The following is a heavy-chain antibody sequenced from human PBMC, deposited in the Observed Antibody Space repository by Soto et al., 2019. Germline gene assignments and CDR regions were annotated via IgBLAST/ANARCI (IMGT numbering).Heavy chain of an antibody. J-gene: IGHJ5*02. Sequence: EVQLVESGGGLVQPGGSLRLSCAASGFTVSSNSMSWVRQAPGKGLEWVSVIYRGGSTYYSDSVKGRFTISRDNSKNTLYLQMNSLRAEDTAVYYCARGGESYPFDPWGQGTLVTVSS. CDR1: GFTVSSNS. CDR3: ARGGESYPFDP. V-gene: IGHV3-66*01. CDR2: IYRGGST.